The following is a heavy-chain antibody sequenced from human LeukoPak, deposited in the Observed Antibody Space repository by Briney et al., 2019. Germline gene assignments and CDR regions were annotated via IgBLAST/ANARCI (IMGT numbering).Heavy chain of an antibody. Sequence: GGSLRLSCAASGFTFSSYWMSWVRQAPGKGLEWVANIKQDGSEKYYVDSVKGRFTISRDNAKNSLYLQMNSLRAEDTAVYYCARDHAAMVPYYYYGMDVWGQGTTVTVSS. D-gene: IGHD5-18*01. CDR1: GFTFSSYW. CDR2: IKQDGSEK. V-gene: IGHV3-7*01. J-gene: IGHJ6*02. CDR3: ARDHAAMVPYYYYGMDV.